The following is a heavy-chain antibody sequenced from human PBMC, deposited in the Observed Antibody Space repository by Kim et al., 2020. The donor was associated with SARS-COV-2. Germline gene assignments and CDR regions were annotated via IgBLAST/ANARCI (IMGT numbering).Heavy chain of an antibody. CDR3: AKASVRSGGRGAFDI. J-gene: IGHJ3*02. CDR2: ISWNSGSI. CDR1: GFTFGDYA. D-gene: IGHD1-26*01. Sequence: GGSLRLSCAASGFTFGDYAMHWVRQAPGKGLEWVSGISWNSGSIGYADSVKGRFTISRDNAKNSLYLQMNSLRAEDTALYYCAKASVRSGGRGAFDIWGQGTMVTVSS. V-gene: IGHV3-9*01.